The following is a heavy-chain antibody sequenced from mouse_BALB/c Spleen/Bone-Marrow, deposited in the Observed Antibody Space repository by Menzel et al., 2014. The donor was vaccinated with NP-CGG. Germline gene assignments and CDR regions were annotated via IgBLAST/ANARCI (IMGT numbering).Heavy chain of an antibody. D-gene: IGHD1-1*01. CDR2: INPESSTI. V-gene: IGHV4-1*02. Sequence: GGGLVQPGGSLKLSCAASGFDFSSYWMSWVRQAPGKGLEWIGEINPESSTINYTPSLKDKFIISRDNAKNTLYLQMSKVRSEDTALYYCARLNYYGNLLVWGAGTTVTVSS. CDR1: GFDFSSYW. CDR3: ARLNYYGNLLV. J-gene: IGHJ1*01.